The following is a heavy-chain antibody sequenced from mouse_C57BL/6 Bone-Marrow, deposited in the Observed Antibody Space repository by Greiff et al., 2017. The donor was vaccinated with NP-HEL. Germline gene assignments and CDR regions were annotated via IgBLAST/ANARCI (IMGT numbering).Heavy chain of an antibody. D-gene: IGHD1-1*01. V-gene: IGHV1-72*01. Sequence: QVQLQQPGAELVKPGASVKLSCKASGYTFTSSWMHWVKQRPGRGLEWIGRIDPNSGGTKYNEKFKSKATLTVDKPSSTAYMQLSSLTSEDSAVYYCARSLYGSSYGYWYFDVWGTGTTVTVSS. CDR1: GYTFTSSW. J-gene: IGHJ1*03. CDR2: IDPNSGGT. CDR3: ARSLYGSSYGYWYFDV.